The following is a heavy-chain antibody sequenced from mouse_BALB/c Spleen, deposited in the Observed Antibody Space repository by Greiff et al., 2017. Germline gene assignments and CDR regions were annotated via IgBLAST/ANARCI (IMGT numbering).Heavy chain of an antibody. D-gene: IGHD1-1*02. CDR2: IDPENGNT. V-gene: IGHV14-1*02. CDR3: ALITMAYFDV. CDR1: GFNIKDYY. J-gene: IGHJ1*01. Sequence: VQLQQSGAELVRPGALVKLSCKASGFNIKDYYMHWVKQRPEQGLEWIGWIDPENGNTIYDPKFQGKASITADTSSNTAYLQLSSLTSEDTAVYYCALITMAYFDVWGAGTTVTVSS.